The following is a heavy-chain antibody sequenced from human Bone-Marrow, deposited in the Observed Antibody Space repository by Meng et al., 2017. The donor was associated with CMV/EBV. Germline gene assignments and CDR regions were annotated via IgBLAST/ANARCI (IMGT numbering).Heavy chain of an antibody. J-gene: IGHJ6*02. CDR2: IRYDGSNK. Sequence: GESLKISCAASGFTFSSYGMHWVRQAPGKGLEWVAFIRYDGSNKYYADSVKGRFTISRDDSKNTLYLQMNSLRGEDTAVYYCARGECSGVSCYSHYYYGMDVWGQGTTVTVSS. CDR3: ARGECSGVSCYSHYYYGMDV. CDR1: GFTFSSYG. D-gene: IGHD2-15*01. V-gene: IGHV3-30*02.